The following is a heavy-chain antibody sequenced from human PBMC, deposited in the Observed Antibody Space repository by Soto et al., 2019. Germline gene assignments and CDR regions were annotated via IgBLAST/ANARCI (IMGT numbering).Heavy chain of an antibody. CDR3: ARVIAARTESAYYYYMDV. Sequence: QVQLVQSGAEVKKPGSSVKVSCKASGGTFSSYTISWVRQAPGQGLEWMGRIIPILGIANYAQKFQGRVTITADKSTITAYMELSSLRSEDTAVYYCARVIAARTESAYYYYMDVWGKGTTVTVSS. CDR1: GGTFSSYT. V-gene: IGHV1-69*02. D-gene: IGHD6-13*01. CDR2: IIPILGIA. J-gene: IGHJ6*03.